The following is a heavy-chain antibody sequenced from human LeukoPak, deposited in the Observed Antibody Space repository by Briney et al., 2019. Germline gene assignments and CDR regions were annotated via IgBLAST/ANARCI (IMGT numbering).Heavy chain of an antibody. D-gene: IGHD6-13*01. V-gene: IGHV5-51*01. Sequence: GESLKISCKGSGYSFTSYWIGWVRQMPGKGLEWMGIIYPGDSDTRYSPSFQGQVTISADKSISTAYLQWSSLKASDTAMYYCARHPEGYSSSSAASDIWGQGTMVTVSS. CDR1: GYSFTSYW. J-gene: IGHJ3*02. CDR2: IYPGDSDT. CDR3: ARHPEGYSSSSAASDI.